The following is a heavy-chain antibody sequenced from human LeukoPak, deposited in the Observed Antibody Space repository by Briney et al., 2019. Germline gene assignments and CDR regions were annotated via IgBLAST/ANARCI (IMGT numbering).Heavy chain of an antibody. CDR2: INPNSGGT. CDR3: ARDYETDYDILTGYYHVIDY. J-gene: IGHJ4*02. V-gene: IGHV1-2*02. CDR1: GYTFTGYY. D-gene: IGHD3-9*01. Sequence: ATVKVSCKASGYTFTGYYMHWVRQAPGQGHEWMGWINPNSGGTNYAQKFQGRVTMTRDTSISTAYMELSRLRSDDTAVYYCARDYETDYDILTGYYHVIDYWGQGTLVTVSS.